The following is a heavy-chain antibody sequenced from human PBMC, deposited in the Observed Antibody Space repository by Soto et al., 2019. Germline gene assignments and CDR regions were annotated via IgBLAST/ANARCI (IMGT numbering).Heavy chain of an antibody. CDR1: GFIFSTFL. CDR3: VGEGRVNTPHGGFDI. CDR2: TSYDGNTQNS. D-gene: IGHD2-15*01. V-gene: IGHV3-30-3*01. J-gene: IGHJ3*02. Sequence: QVQLVESGGGVVQPGRSLRLSCAASGFIFSTFLMHWVRQAPGKGLEWVAVTSYDGNTQNSYYADYVNGRFTIYKDNYNKAVYLQMNSLGAEDTALSYCVGEGRVNTPHGGFDIWGQGTIGTVPS.